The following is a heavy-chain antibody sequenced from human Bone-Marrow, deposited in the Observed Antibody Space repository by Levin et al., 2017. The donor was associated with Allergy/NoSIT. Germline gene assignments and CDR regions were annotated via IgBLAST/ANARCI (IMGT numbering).Heavy chain of an antibody. D-gene: IGHD3-22*01. CDR1: GGSITSHY. V-gene: IGHV4-59*11. J-gene: IGHJ4*02. CDR2: IHYTGGA. Sequence: PSETLSLTCSVSGGSITSHYWTWIRQPPGKGLQWIGFIHYTGGANYSPSLKSRVTISVDTSKSQFSLELRSVTAADTAVYYCARGGYDSTGYNIREYYFDYWGQGTPVTVSS. CDR3: ARGGYDSTGYNIREYYFDY.